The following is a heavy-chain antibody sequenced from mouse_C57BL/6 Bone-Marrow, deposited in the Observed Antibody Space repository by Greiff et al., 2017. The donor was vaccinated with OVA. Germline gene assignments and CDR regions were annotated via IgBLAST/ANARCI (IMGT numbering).Heavy chain of an antibody. D-gene: IGHD2-1*01. V-gene: IGHV1-81*01. Sequence: QVQLQQSGAELARPGASVKLSCKASGYTFTSYGISWVKQRTGQGLEWIGEIYPRSGNTYYNEKFKGKATLTADKSSRTAYMELRRLTSEDSAVYFCARDYANWAWFAYWDQGTLVTVSA. CDR1: GYTFTSYG. CDR3: ARDYANWAWFAY. J-gene: IGHJ3*01. CDR2: IYPRSGNT.